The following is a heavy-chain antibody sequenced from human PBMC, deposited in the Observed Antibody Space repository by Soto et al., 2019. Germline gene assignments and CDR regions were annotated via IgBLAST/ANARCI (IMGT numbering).Heavy chain of an antibody. D-gene: IGHD4-17*01. CDR3: ARSRHDYGLFDY. CDR2: IIPIFGTA. CDR1: GGTFSSYA. J-gene: IGHJ4*02. V-gene: IGHV1-69*13. Sequence: SVKVSCKASGGTFSSYAISWVRQAPGQGLEWMGGIIPIFGTANYAQKFQGRVTITADESTSTAYMELSSLRSEDTAVYYCARSRHDYGLFDYWGQGTLVTVSS.